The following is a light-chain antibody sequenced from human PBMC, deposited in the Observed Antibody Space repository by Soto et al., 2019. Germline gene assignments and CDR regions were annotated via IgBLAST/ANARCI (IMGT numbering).Light chain of an antibody. V-gene: IGKV1-5*02. Sequence: PMPQSPSTLSPSVGDRVTIICRASQSINNLLAWYQQKPGKAPKFLIYDVSTLESGVPSRFSGSGSGTEFTLTISSLQPDDFATYYCQHYKMYSPWTFGQGAKVDIK. CDR2: DVS. CDR3: QHYKMYSPWT. J-gene: IGKJ1*01. CDR1: QSINNL.